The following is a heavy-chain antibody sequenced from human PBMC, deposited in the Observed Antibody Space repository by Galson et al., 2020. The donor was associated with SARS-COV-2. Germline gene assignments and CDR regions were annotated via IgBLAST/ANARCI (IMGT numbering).Heavy chain of an antibody. J-gene: IGHJ4*02. CDR1: GFTFSDHW. D-gene: IGHD1-26*01. V-gene: IGHV3-74*01. CDR2: INSDGSDT. Sequence: GGSLRLSCAASGFTFSDHWMHWVRQVPGKGLVWVARINSDGSDTRYADFVKGRFTISRDNAKNTLDLQMNSLRVNDTAVYYCVRDIMLGATFFDSWGQGTLVTVSP. CDR3: VRDIMLGATFFDS.